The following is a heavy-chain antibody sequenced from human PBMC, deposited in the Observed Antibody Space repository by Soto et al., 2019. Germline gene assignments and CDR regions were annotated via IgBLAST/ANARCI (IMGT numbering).Heavy chain of an antibody. Sequence: SETLSLTCTVSGGSISRGGNYWSWIRQHPGKGLEWIGYIYYSGSTYYNPSLKSRVTISVDTSKNQFSLELSSVTAAETAVYYWARSRAARPGSLDYWGQGTLVTVSS. CDR2: IYYSGST. CDR3: ARSRAARPGSLDY. V-gene: IGHV4-31*03. CDR1: GGSISRGGNY. D-gene: IGHD6-6*01. J-gene: IGHJ4*02.